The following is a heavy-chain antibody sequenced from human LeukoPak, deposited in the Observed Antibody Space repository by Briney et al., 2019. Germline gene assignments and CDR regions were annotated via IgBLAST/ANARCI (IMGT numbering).Heavy chain of an antibody. CDR2: ITGSGGGT. D-gene: IGHD3-3*01. CDR3: AKDREVLRSLEWFFDY. V-gene: IGHV3-23*01. J-gene: IGHJ4*02. Sequence: GGSLRLSCAASGFTFSTYAMSWVRQAPGKGLEWVSGITGSGGGTYYADSVKGRFTISRDNSKNTLYLQMNSLRAEDTAVYSCAKDREVLRSLEWFFDYWGQGTLVTASS. CDR1: GFTFSTYA.